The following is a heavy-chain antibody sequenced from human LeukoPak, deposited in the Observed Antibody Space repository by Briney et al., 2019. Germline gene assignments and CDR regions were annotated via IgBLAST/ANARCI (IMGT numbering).Heavy chain of an antibody. J-gene: IGHJ5*02. V-gene: IGHV3-21*01. CDR1: GFTFSSYS. CDR2: ISSSSYI. CDR3: ARDPRGHSSSWYWELDWFDP. Sequence: KSGGSLRLSCAASGFTFSSYSMNWVRQAPGKGLERVSSISSSSYIYYADSVKGRFTISRDNAKNSLYLQMNSLRAEDTAVYYCARDPRGHSSSWYWELDWFDPWGQGTLVTVSS. D-gene: IGHD6-13*01.